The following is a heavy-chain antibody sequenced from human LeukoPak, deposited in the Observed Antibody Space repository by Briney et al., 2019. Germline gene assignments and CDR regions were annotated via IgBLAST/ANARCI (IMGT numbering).Heavy chain of an antibody. CDR3: ARVSITIFGVEPMDV. CDR1: GYTFTGYY. D-gene: IGHD3-3*01. CDR2: INPNSGGT. Sequence: GSVKVSCKASGYTFTGYYMHWVRQAPGQGLEWMGWINPNSGGTNYAQKFQGRVTMTRDTSISTAYMELSRLRSDDTAVYYCARVSITIFGVEPMDVWGKGTTVTVSS. V-gene: IGHV1-2*02. J-gene: IGHJ6*03.